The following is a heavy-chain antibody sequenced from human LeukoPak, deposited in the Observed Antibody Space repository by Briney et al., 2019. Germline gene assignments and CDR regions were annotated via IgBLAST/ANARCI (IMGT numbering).Heavy chain of an antibody. Sequence: ASVKVSCKASGYTFTGYYMHWVRQAPGQGLEWMGWINPNSGGTNYAQKFQGRVTMTRDTSISTAYMELSRLRSDDPAVYYCARDFCTNGVCSTAFDYWGQGTLVTVSS. CDR2: INPNSGGT. CDR3: ARDFCTNGVCSTAFDY. CDR1: GYTFTGYY. J-gene: IGHJ4*02. V-gene: IGHV1-2*02. D-gene: IGHD2-8*01.